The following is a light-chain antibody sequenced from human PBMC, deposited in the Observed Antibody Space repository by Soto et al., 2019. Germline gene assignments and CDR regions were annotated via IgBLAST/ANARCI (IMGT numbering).Light chain of an antibody. CDR3: QQSYSTPRT. J-gene: IGKJ1*01. CDR2: AAS. V-gene: IGKV1-39*01. Sequence: DIQMTQSPSSLSASVGDRVTITCRASQSISSSLNWYQQKPGKAPKLLIYAASSLQSGVPSRFSGSGSGTDFTPTISSLQPEDFATYYCQQSYSTPRTFGQGTKVEIK. CDR1: QSISSS.